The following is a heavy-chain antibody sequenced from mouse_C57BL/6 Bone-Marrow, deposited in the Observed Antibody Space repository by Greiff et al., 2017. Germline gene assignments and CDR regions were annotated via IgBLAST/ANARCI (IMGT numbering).Heavy chain of an antibody. Sequence: VKLMESGPGLVAPSQSLSITCTVSGFSLTSYAISWVRQPPGKGLEWLGVIWTGGGPNYNSALKSRLSISKDNSKSQVFLKMNSLQTDDTARYYCARIPLLLRSMDYWGQGTSVTVAS. CDR3: ARIPLLLRSMDY. V-gene: IGHV2-9-1*01. CDR2: IWTGGGP. D-gene: IGHD1-1*01. CDR1: GFSLTSYA. J-gene: IGHJ4*01.